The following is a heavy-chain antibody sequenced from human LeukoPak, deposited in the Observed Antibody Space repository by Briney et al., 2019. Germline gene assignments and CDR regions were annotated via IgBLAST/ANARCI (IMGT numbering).Heavy chain of an antibody. J-gene: IGHJ4*02. D-gene: IGHD3-22*01. V-gene: IGHV4-38-2*02. CDR1: GYSISSGYY. CDR2: IYHSGST. Sequence: PSETLSLTCTVSGYSISSGYYWGWIRQPPGKGLEWIGSIYHSGSTYYNPSLRSRITISIDTSKNQFSLQLSSVTAADTPVYYGGREGFRRGYYDDHWGERTLVTVSS. CDR3: GREGFRRGYYDDH.